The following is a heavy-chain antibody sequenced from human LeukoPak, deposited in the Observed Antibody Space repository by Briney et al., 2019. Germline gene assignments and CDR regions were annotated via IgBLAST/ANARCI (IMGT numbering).Heavy chain of an antibody. CDR1: GYTFTSHW. V-gene: IGHV5-51*01. CDR2: IYPGDSDT. D-gene: IGHD3-22*01. CDR3: AMRYDSSSYYYFDS. Sequence: GESLKISCKGSGYTFTSHWIGWVRQMPGEGLEWVGIIYPGDSDTAYSPSFRGQVTISADKSISTAYLQWSSLKASDTAMYYCAMRYDSSSYYYFDSWGQGTLVIVSS. J-gene: IGHJ4*02.